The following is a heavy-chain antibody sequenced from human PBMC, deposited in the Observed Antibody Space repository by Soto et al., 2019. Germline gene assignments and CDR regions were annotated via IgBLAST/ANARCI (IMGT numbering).Heavy chain of an antibody. J-gene: IGHJ4*02. CDR3: ARGQGAAAGHSNFDY. Sequence: SETLSLTCAVSGGSISGTTYSWSWIRQPPGKGLEWIGYIYDSGNTYYNPSLKSQFSISVDRSKNQFSLKLSSVTAADTAVYYCARGQGAAAGHSNFDYWGQGALVTV. CDR2: IYDSGNT. D-gene: IGHD6-13*01. V-gene: IGHV4-30-2*01. CDR1: GGSISGTTYS.